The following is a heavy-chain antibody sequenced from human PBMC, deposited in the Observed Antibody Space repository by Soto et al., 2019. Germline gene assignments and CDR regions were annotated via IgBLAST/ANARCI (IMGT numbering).Heavy chain of an antibody. V-gene: IGHV3-74*01. CDR3: ARRLITPPFDS. D-gene: IGHD2-21*02. CDR2: INPDGSTT. CDR1: GCTFSSYW. Sequence: VGSRRLSCAASGCTFSSYWMHWVRRAPGKGLVWVSRINPDGSTTTYADSVKGRFTISRDNAKNTLYLQMNSLRAEDTAVYYCARRLITPPFDSWSEGT. J-gene: IGHJ4*02.